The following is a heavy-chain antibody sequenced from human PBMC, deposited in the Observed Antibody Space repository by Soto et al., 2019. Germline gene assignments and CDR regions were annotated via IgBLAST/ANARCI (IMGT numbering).Heavy chain of an antibody. CDR2: MNPNSGNT. D-gene: IGHD3-3*01. Sequence: ASVKVSCKASGYTFTSYDINWVRQATGQGLEWMGWMNPNSGNTGYAQKFQGRVTMTRNTSISTAYMELSSLRSEDTAVYYCARGVRGYYDFWSGYPSPYGMDVWGQGTKVTVYS. CDR3: ARGVRGYYDFWSGYPSPYGMDV. V-gene: IGHV1-8*01. J-gene: IGHJ6*02. CDR1: GYTFTSYD.